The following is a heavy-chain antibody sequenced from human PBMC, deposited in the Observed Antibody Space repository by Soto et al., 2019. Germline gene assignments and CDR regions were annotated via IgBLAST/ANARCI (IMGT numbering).Heavy chain of an antibody. J-gene: IGHJ6*02. CDR2: ISYDGSNK. Sequence: GASLRLSCAASGFTFSSYGIHWSRQAPGKGLAWVAVISYDGSNKYYADSVKGRFTISRDNSKNTLYLQMISLRAEDTAVYYCAKTGPGDFWSGYSMSYYYYGMDVWGQGTTVTVSS. CDR3: AKTGPGDFWSGYSMSYYYYGMDV. V-gene: IGHV3-30*18. CDR1: GFTFSSYG. D-gene: IGHD3-3*01.